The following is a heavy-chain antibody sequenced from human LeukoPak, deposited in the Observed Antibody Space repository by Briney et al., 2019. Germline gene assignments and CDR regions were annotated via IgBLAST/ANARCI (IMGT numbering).Heavy chain of an antibody. CDR2: IHLGASNSLSNPT. J-gene: IGHJ5*02. V-gene: IGHV5-51*01. D-gene: IGHD3-10*01. CDR3: ARIGDPPSYNHFDP. CDR1: GYSFSCYW. Sequence: GVPLQISCKTSGYSFSCYWIGWVRHMRGRRLELMGMIHLGASNSLSNPTTYNPSFQGQVTMSFDKSINTTYLQWNRLSASDSAMYYCARIGDPPSYNHFDPWGQGTPVTVSS.